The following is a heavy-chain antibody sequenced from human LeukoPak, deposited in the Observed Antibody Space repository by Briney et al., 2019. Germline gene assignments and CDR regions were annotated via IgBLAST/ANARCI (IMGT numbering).Heavy chain of an antibody. Sequence: GASVKVSCKASGYTFTGYYMHWVRQAPGQGLEWMGRINPNSGGTNYPQKFQGRVTMTRDTSISTAYMELSRLRSDDTAVYYCARDFPYCSSTSCYAWSISGSDYWGQGTLVTVSS. V-gene: IGHV1-2*06. CDR1: GYTFTGYY. CDR2: INPNSGGT. J-gene: IGHJ4*02. D-gene: IGHD2-2*01. CDR3: ARDFPYCSSTSCYAWSISGSDY.